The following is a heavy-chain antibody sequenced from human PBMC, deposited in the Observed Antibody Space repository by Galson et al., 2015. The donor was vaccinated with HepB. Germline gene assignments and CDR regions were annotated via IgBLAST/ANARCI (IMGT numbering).Heavy chain of an antibody. J-gene: IGHJ4*02. V-gene: IGHV3-33*01. CDR2: IWYDGSNK. Sequence: SLRLSCAASGFTFSSYGMHWVRLAPGKGLEWVAVIWYDGSNKYYADSVKGRFTISRDNSKNTLYLQMNSLRAEDTAVYYCARDSSIAVAGPGYWGQGTLVTVSS. CDR1: GFTFSSYG. D-gene: IGHD6-19*01. CDR3: ARDSSIAVAGPGY.